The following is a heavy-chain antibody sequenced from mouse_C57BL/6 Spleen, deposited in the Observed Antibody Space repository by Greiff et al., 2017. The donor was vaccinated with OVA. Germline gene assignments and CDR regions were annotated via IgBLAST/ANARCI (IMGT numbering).Heavy chain of an antibody. CDR1: GFSLTIYG. CDR3: AKTSATTVVSMDY. V-gene: IGHV2-5*01. D-gene: IGHD1-1*01. CDR2: IWRGGST. Sequence: QVQLKESGPGLVQPSQSLSITCTVSGFSLTIYGVHWVRQSPGKGLEWLGVIWRGGSTDYNAAFMSRLSITKDNSKSQVFFKMNSLQADDTAIYYCAKTSATTVVSMDYWGQGTSVTVSS. J-gene: IGHJ4*01.